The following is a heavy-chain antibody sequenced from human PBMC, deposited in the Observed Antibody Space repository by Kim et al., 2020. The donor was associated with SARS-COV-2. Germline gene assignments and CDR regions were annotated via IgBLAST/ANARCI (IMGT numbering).Heavy chain of an antibody. CDR1: GFTFSSYG. Sequence: GGSLRLSCAASGFTFSSYGMHWVRQAPGKGLEWVAVISYDGSNKYYADSVKGRFTISRDNSKNTLYLQMNSLRAEDTAVYYCAKGVAAKRVDTAMGVDYWGQGTLVTVSS. CDR2: ISYDGSNK. CDR3: AKGVAAKRVDTAMGVDY. D-gene: IGHD5-18*01. V-gene: IGHV3-30*18. J-gene: IGHJ4*02.